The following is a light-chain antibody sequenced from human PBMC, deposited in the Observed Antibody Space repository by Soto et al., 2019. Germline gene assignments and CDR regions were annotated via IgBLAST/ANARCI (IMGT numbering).Light chain of an antibody. CDR2: EGS. CDR3: CSYATISTYL. Sequence: QSVLTQPASVSGSPGQSITISCSGTSRDIGSYNLVSWYQQHPGQAPKLMIYEGSKRPSGVSARFSGSKSGNTASLTISGLQAEDEADYYCCSYATISTYLFGTGTKVTLL. V-gene: IGLV2-23*01. CDR1: SRDIGSYNL. J-gene: IGLJ1*01.